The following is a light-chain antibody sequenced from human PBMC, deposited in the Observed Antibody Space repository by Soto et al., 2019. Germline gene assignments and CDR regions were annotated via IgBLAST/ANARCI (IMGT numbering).Light chain of an antibody. J-gene: IGLJ2*01. Sequence: QSALTQPASVSGSPGQSITISCTGTSSDVGGYNYVSWYQQHPVKAPKLIIFEIRNRPSGVSDRFSGSKSGNTASLTISGLQPADEADYYCSSYGGNNTVLFGGGTKVTVL. V-gene: IGLV2-14*01. CDR3: SSYGGNNTVL. CDR2: EIR. CDR1: SSDVGGYNY.